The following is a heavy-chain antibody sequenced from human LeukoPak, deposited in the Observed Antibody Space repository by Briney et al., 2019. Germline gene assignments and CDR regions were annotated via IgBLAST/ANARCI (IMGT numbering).Heavy chain of an antibody. CDR2: ISGSGGST. CDR1: GFTFSSYA. Sequence: GGSLRLSCAASGFTFSSYAMSWVRQTPGKGLEWVSAISGSGGSTSYADSVKGRFTISRDNAKNTLYLQMNSLRAEDTAVYYCARGRSYLVDYWGQGTLVTVSS. CDR3: ARGRSYLVDY. J-gene: IGHJ4*02. V-gene: IGHV3-23*01. D-gene: IGHD1-26*01.